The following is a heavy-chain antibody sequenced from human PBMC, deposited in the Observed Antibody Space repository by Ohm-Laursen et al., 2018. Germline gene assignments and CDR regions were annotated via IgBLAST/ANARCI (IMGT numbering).Heavy chain of an antibody. CDR1: GFTFSSYA. V-gene: IGHV3-23*01. CDR3: AKDLGDDAGSLYDAFDI. Sequence: SLRLPCAASGFTFSSYAMSWVRQAPGKGLEWVSAISGSGGSTYYADSVKGRFTISRDNSKNTLYLQMNSLRAEDTAVYYCAKDLGDDAGSLYDAFDIWGQGTMVTVSS. D-gene: IGHD1-26*01. J-gene: IGHJ3*02. CDR2: ISGSGGST.